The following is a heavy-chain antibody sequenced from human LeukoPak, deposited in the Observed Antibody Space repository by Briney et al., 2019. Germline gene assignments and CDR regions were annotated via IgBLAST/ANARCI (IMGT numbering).Heavy chain of an antibody. CDR3: ARDQSYGDYDY. J-gene: IGHJ4*02. CDR2: INPSGGST. V-gene: IGHV1-46*01. CDR1: GYTFTSYG. D-gene: IGHD4-17*01. Sequence: ASVKVSCKASGYTFTSYGISWVRQAPGQGLEWMGIINPSGGSTSYAQKFQGRVTMTRDMSTSTVYMELSSLRSEDTAVYYCARDQSYGDYDYWGQGTLVTVSS.